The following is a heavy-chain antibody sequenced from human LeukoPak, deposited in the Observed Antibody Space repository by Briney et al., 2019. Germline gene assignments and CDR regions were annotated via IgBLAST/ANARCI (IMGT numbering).Heavy chain of an antibody. CDR2: ISAYNGNT. V-gene: IGHV1-18*01. D-gene: IGHD6-13*01. CDR1: GYTFTSYG. Sequence: ASVKVSCKASGYTFTSYGISWVRQAPGQGLEWMGWISAYNGNTNYAQKLQGRVTMTTDTSTSTAYMELRSLRSDDTAVYYCARSPLGSSWDDTVDVWGKGTTVTISS. J-gene: IGHJ6*04. CDR3: ARSPLGSSWDDTVDV.